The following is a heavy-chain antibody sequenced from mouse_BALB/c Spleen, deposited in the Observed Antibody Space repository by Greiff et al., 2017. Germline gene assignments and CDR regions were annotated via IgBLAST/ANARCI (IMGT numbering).Heavy chain of an antibody. J-gene: IGHJ4*01. Sequence: QVQLKESGPDLVAPSQSLSITCTVSGFSLTSYGVHWVRQPPGKGLEWLVVIWSDGSTTYNSALKSRLSISKDNSTTQVFLKMNSLQTDDTAMYYWGRGGTGGYAMDYWGQGTSVTVSS. CDR2: IWSDGST. CDR3: GRGGTGGYAMDY. V-gene: IGHV2-6-2*01. D-gene: IGHD3-3*01. CDR1: GFSLTSYG.